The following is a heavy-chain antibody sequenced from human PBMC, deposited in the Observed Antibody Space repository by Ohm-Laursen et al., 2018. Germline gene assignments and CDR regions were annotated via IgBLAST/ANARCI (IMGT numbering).Heavy chain of an antibody. D-gene: IGHD3-9*01. V-gene: IGHV3-23*01. J-gene: IGHJ1*01. CDR3: AKERDVSTGYALQH. Sequence: SLRLSCAASGSSFSSYAKGWVRQAPGKGLERVSTISDSGGGTYCADSVKGRFTISRDNSKNTLYLQMNSLRAEDTAVYYCAKERDVSTGYALQHWGQGTLVTVSS. CDR2: ISDSGGGT. CDR1: GSSFSSYA.